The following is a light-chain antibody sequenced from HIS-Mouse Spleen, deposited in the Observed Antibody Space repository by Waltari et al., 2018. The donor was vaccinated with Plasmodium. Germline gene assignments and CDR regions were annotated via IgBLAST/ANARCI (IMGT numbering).Light chain of an antibody. V-gene: IGLV3-27*01. CDR2: KDS. Sequence: SYELTQPSSVSVSPGQTARITCSGDVLAKQSARWFQQKPDQAPVLVIYKDSERPSGIPERFSGSSSGTTVTLTISGAQVEDEADYYCYSAADNNLVFGGGTKLTVL. CDR1: VLAKQS. J-gene: IGLJ3*02. CDR3: YSAADNNLV.